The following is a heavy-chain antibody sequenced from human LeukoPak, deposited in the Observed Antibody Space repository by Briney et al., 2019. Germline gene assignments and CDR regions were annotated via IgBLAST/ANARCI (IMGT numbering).Heavy chain of an antibody. CDR2: INHLGHT. CDR3: ARDHGSQDSGAWFVFDY. J-gene: IGHJ4*02. Sequence: PGVSLRLSCAACGFTFNHYAMSWVRQAPGKGLEWVSGINHLGHTFYADSVKGRSTISRDNSQNTLFLQMNSLRADDTAEYFCARDHGSQDSGAWFVFDYWGRGTLVTVSS. D-gene: IGHD6-19*01. CDR1: GFTFNHYA. V-gene: IGHV3-23*01.